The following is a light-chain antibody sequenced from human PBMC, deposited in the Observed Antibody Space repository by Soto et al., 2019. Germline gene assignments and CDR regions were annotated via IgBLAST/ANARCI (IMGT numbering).Light chain of an antibody. J-gene: IGKJ2*01. CDR3: QQDTNWPYT. CDR2: GAS. V-gene: IGKV3-15*01. Sequence: EIVMTQSPATLSVSPGERASLSCRASQSVGSNLAWYQQTAGQAPRLLIYGASTRATGIPARFSGSGSGTESTLTISSLQSEDVAVYSCQQDTNWPYTFGQGTKLEIK. CDR1: QSVGSN.